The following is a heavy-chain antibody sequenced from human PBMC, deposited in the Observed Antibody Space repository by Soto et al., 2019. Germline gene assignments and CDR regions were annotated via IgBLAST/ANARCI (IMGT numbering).Heavy chain of an antibody. Sequence: QVQLQESGPGLVKPSETLSLTCTVSGGSISSYYWSWIRQPPGKGLEWIGYIYYSGSTNYNPSLKSRVTISVDTSKNQFSLKLSSVTAADTAVYYCARVGSWSGYDWGWSDPWGQGTLVTVSS. V-gene: IGHV4-59*01. CDR2: IYYSGST. CDR3: ARVGSWSGYDWGWSDP. J-gene: IGHJ5*02. D-gene: IGHD5-12*01. CDR1: GGSISSYY.